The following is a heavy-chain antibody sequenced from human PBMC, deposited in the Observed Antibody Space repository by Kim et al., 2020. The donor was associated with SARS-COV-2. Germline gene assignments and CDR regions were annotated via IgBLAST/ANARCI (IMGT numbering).Heavy chain of an antibody. CDR2: IKSHTDGGTT. V-gene: IGHV3-15*01. D-gene: IGHD3-22*01. Sequence: GGSLRLSCAASGFTFSNAWMSWVRQAPGKGLEWVGRIKSHTDGGTTDYAAPVKGRFTISRDDSKKTLYLQTNSLKTENTAVYYCITDRPYYYDSSGYYLWPFVDYWGQGTLVTVSS. CDR1: GFTFSNAW. J-gene: IGHJ4*02. CDR3: ITDRPYYYDSSGYYLWPFVDY.